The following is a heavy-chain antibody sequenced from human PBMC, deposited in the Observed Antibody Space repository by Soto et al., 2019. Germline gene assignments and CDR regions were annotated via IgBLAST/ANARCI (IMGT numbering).Heavy chain of an antibody. CDR3: ARDRSFGSLSYWFDP. V-gene: IGHV3-30-3*01. CDR1: GFIFNNHA. CDR2: ISRDGTTQ. J-gene: IGHJ5*02. Sequence: QVQLVESGGGVVQPGRSLRLSCEASGFIFNNHAMHWVRQAPGRGLEWVASISRDGTTQYYADSVKGRFTISRDDSPKTVYLQKNSPRSGETGVFYRARDRSFGSLSYWFDPWGQGTLVTVSS. D-gene: IGHD3-10*01.